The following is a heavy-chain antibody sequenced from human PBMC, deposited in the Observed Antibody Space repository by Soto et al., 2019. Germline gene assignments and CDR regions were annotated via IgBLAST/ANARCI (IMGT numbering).Heavy chain of an antibody. V-gene: IGHV1-69*13. CDR2: IIPIFGTA. Sequence: SVKVSCKASRGTFNCYALTWVRQAPGQGLEWMEGIIPIFGTANYAQKFQARVPITADESTSTAYMELSSLRSEDTAVYYCSRDRGPSSGYYPYWFDPRGQGTLVPVSS. CDR3: SRDRGPSSGYYPYWFDP. CDR1: RGTFNCYA. D-gene: IGHD3-22*01. J-gene: IGHJ5*02.